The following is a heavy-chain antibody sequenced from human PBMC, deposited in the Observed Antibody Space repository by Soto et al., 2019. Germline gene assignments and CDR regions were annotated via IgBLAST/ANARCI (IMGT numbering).Heavy chain of an antibody. Sequence: EVQMVESGGGLVQPGGSLRLSCAASGFTFSNYAMSWVRQAPGKGLEWVSTISGSGVNTDYVDSVKGRFTISRDNSKNTLYLQMNSLRAEDTAVYYCAKDPLTVTPYFDYWGQGTLVTVSS. D-gene: IGHD4-17*01. J-gene: IGHJ4*02. V-gene: IGHV3-23*04. CDR3: AKDPLTVTPYFDY. CDR1: GFTFSNYA. CDR2: ISGSGVNT.